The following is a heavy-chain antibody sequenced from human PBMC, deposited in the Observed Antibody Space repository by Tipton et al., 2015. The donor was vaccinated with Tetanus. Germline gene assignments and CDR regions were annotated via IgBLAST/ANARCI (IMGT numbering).Heavy chain of an antibody. CDR2: ISASGDST. J-gene: IGHJ4*02. V-gene: IGHV3-23*01. CDR3: ARSASPFDY. CDR1: GFTFSSYS. Sequence: SLRLSCAASGFTFSSYSMTWVRQSPGKGLEWVSAISASGDSTYCADFVKGRFIISRDTSKNTLYLQMNSLRAEDTAVYYCARSASPFDYWGQGTLVTVSS.